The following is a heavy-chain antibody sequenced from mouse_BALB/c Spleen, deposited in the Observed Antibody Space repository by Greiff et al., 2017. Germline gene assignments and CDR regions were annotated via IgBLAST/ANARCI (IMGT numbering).Heavy chain of an antibody. CDR2: ISSGGSYT. J-gene: IGHJ4*01. Sequence: EVNVVESGGGLVKPGGSLKLSCAASGFTFSSYAMSWVRQSPEKRLEWVAEISSGGSYTYYPDTVTGRFTISRDNAKNTLYLEMSSLRSEDTAMYYCAREGPYYYAMDYWGQGTSVTVSS. CDR3: AREGPYYYAMDY. CDR1: GFTFSSYA. V-gene: IGHV5-9-4*01.